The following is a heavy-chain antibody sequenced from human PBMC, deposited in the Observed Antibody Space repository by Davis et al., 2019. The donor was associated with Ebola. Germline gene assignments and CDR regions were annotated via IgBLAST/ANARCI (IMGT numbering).Heavy chain of an antibody. J-gene: IGHJ4*02. CDR3: SRIVEGSGTSAFDY. CDR1: GFSLSTNRVA. Sequence: SGPTLVKPTQTLTLTCTFSGFSLSTNRVAVGWIRQPPGKALEWLALIYWDDDKRYSPSLKSRLTITKDTSKNQVVLTMTNMDPVDTATYYCSRIVEGSGTSAFDYWGQGTLVTVSS. CDR2: IYWDDDK. D-gene: IGHD3-10*01. V-gene: IGHV2-5*02.